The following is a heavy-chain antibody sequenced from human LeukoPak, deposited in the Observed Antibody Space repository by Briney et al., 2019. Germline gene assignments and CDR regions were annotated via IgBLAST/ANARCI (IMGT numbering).Heavy chain of an antibody. J-gene: IGHJ6*02. CDR1: GYTFTSYG. V-gene: IGHV1-18*01. D-gene: IGHD3-9*01. CDR3: ARDSYYDILTGYYVGHYYYGMDV. Sequence: ASVKVSCKASGYTFTSYGISWVRQAPGQGLEWMGWISAYNGNTNYAQKLQGRVTMTTDTSTSTAYMELRSLRSDDTAVYYCARDSYYDILTGYYVGHYYYGMDVWGQRTTVTVSS. CDR2: ISAYNGNT.